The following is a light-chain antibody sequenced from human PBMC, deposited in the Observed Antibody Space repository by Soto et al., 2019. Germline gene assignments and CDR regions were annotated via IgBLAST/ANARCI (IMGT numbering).Light chain of an antibody. CDR3: QKYNSAPWT. J-gene: IGKJ1*01. Sequence: EIVLTQSPGTLSLSPGERATLFCRASQSIATSQLAWYQQKPGQAPRLLIGASTRATGIPDRFSDSGSGTDFTLTISRLEPEDFAVYYCQKYNSAPWTFGQGTKVEIK. CDR2: GAS. CDR1: QSIATSQ. V-gene: IGKV3-20*01.